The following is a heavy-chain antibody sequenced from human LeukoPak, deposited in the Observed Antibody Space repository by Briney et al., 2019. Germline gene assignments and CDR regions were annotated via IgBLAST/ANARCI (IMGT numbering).Heavy chain of an antibody. V-gene: IGHV1-18*01. J-gene: IGHJ5*02. CDR1: GYTFTSYG. D-gene: IGHD5/OR15-5a*01. CDR3: ARQVYDVGFDP. Sequence: ASVKVSCKASGYTFTSYGISWVRQAPGQGLEWMGWISAYNGNTNYAQKLQGRVTMTTDTSTSTAYMELSSLRSEDTAVYYCARQVYDVGFDPWGQGTLVTVSS. CDR2: ISAYNGNT.